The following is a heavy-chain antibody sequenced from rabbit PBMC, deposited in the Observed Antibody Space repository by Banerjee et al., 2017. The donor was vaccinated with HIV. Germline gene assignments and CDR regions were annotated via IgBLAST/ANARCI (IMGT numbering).Heavy chain of an antibody. D-gene: IGHD1-1*01. CDR2: IDPGFGSI. Sequence: QEQLVESGGGLVQPGGSLKLSCKASGFDFSSYGVSWVRQAPGKGLEWIGHIDPGFGSIYYASWVNGRFTITRNINLNKVDLKMTSLTAADTATYFCVRKLYASSSGRDSNGFDPWGPGTLVTVS. CDR1: GFDFSSYG. CDR3: VRKLYASSSGRDSNGFDP. J-gene: IGHJ2*01. V-gene: IGHV1S47*01.